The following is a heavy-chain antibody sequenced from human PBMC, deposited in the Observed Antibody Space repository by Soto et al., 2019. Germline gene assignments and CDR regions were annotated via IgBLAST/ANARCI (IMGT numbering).Heavy chain of an antibody. CDR1: XGXISXXXXX. Sequence: SETLSLTCXVSXGXISXXXXXXXXIRQPPGKGLDXXVXIYYSXATTDNPSLKSRVTISVDTSKNQFSLKLSSVTAADTAVYYWARHAERAYLSSSWSPGWRGMDVWGQGTTVTVSS. J-gene: IGHJ6*02. V-gene: IGHV4-39*01. CDR2: IYYSXAT. D-gene: IGHD6-13*01. CDR3: ARHAERAYLSSSWSPGWRGMDV.